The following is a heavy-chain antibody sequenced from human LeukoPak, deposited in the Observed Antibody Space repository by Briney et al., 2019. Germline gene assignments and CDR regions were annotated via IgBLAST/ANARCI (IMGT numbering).Heavy chain of an antibody. Sequence: ASVKVSCKASGYTFTAYYIHWVRQAPGQGLEWMGWINPNSGGTNYAQKFQGRVTVTRDTSISTAHMELSGLRSDDTAVYYCARANWNYASYWGQGTLVTVSS. CDR2: INPNSGGT. CDR3: ARANWNYASY. V-gene: IGHV1-2*02. CDR1: GYTFTAYY. D-gene: IGHD1-7*01. J-gene: IGHJ4*02.